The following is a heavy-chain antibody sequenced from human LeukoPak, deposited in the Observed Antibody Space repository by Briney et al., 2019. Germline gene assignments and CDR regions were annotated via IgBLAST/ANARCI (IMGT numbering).Heavy chain of an antibody. CDR2: ITPILGIA. CDR1: GGTFGSYA. CDR3: ARDRRIAAAGTRWYFDL. J-gene: IGHJ2*01. Sequence: GASVKVSCKASGGTFGSYAISWVRQAPGQGLEWMGRITPILGIANYAQKFQGRVTITADKSTSTAYMELSSLRSEDTTVYYCARDRRIAAAGTRWYFDLWGRGTLVTVSS. D-gene: IGHD6-13*01. V-gene: IGHV1-69*04.